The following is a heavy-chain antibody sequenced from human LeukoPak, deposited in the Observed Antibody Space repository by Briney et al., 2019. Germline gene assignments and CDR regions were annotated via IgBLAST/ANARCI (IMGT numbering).Heavy chain of an antibody. CDR1: GGSISSYY. J-gene: IGHJ4*02. D-gene: IGHD5-18*01. Sequence: SETLSLTCTVSGGSISSYYWSWIRQPPGKGLEWIEYIYYSGSTNYNPSLKSRVTISVDTSKNQFSLKLSSVTAADTAVYYCARGTGYSNPDYWGQGTLVTVSS. V-gene: IGHV4-59*01. CDR2: IYYSGST. CDR3: ARGTGYSNPDY.